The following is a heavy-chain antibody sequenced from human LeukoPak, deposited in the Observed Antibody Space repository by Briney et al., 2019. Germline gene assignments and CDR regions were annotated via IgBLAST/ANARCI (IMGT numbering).Heavy chain of an antibody. J-gene: IGHJ4*02. D-gene: IGHD2-2*01. CDR2: ISWNSGSI. CDR3: AKGYCSSTSCPAGDY. Sequence: PGRSLRLSCAASGFTFDDYAMHWVRQAPGKGLEWVSGISWNSGSIGYADSVKGRFTISRDNAKNSLYLQMNGLRAEDMALYYCAKGYCSSTSCPAGDYWGQGTLVTVSS. CDR1: GFTFDDYA. V-gene: IGHV3-9*03.